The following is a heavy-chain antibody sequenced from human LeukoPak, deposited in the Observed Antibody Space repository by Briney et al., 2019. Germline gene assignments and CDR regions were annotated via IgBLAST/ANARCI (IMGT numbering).Heavy chain of an antibody. CDR3: ARATYYYDSSGYYAGDYYYGMDV. Sequence: GGSLRLSCAASGFTSSSYSMNWVRQAPGKGLEWVSSISSSSSYIYYADSVKGRFTISRDNAKNSLYLQMNSLRAEDTAVYYCARATYYYDSSGYYAGDYYYGMDVWGQGTTVTVSS. J-gene: IGHJ6*02. CDR1: GFTSSSYS. D-gene: IGHD3-22*01. CDR2: ISSSSSYI. V-gene: IGHV3-21*01.